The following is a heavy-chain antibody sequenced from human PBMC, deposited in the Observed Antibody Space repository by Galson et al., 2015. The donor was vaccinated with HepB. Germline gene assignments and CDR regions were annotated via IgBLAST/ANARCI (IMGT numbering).Heavy chain of an antibody. D-gene: IGHD5-24*01. J-gene: IGHJ1*01. CDR2: VIPIFGTA. CDR3: ARDPPREMATTHAEYFQH. CDR1: GGTFSSYA. Sequence: SVKVSCKASGGTFSSYAISWVRQAPGQGLEWMGRVIPIFGTANYAQKFQGRVTITADESTSTAYMELSSLRSEDTAVYYCARDPPREMATTHAEYFQHWGQGTLVTVSS. V-gene: IGHV1-69*13.